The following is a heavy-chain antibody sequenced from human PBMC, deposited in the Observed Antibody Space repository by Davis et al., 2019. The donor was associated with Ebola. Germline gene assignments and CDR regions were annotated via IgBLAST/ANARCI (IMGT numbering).Heavy chain of an antibody. Sequence: SETLSLTCAVSGGFVSSGGYSWSWIRQPPGKGLEWIGYYYYTGTTNYNPSLKSRVTISVDTSKNQFSLNLSSVTAADTAAYYCARGDSYYDPSGYYAGPEAPDHWGQGILVSVSS. CDR2: YYYTGTT. CDR1: GGFVSSGGYS. D-gene: IGHD3-22*01. J-gene: IGHJ4*02. V-gene: IGHV4-30-4*07. CDR3: ARGDSYYDPSGYYAGPEAPDH.